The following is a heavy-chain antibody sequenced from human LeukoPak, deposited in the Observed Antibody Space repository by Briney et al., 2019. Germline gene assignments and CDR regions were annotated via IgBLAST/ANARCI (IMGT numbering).Heavy chain of an antibody. V-gene: IGHV4-59*12. CDR1: GGSINSYY. D-gene: IGHD6-13*01. CDR2: IYYSGST. CDR3: ACLMGLWAAAGPRAGWFDP. Sequence: SETLSLTCTVSGGSINSYYWGWIRQPPEKGLEWIGYIYYSGSTTYNPSLKSRVTISVDTSKNQFSLKLSSVTAADTAVYYCACLMGLWAAAGPRAGWFDPWGQGTLVTVSS. J-gene: IGHJ5*02.